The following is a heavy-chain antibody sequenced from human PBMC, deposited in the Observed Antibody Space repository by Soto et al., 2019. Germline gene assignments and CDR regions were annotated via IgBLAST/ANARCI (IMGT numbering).Heavy chain of an antibody. CDR2: IYYSGST. Sequence: QVQLQESGPGLVKPSDTLSLTCAVSGYSISSSNWWGWIRPPPGKGLEWIGYIYYSGSTYYNPSLKSRVTMSVDTSKNQFSLKLSSVTAEDTAVYYCARSAVAITSVGYFDYWGQGTLVTVSS. CDR3: ARSAVAITSVGYFDY. V-gene: IGHV4-28*01. CDR1: GYSISSSNW. D-gene: IGHD3-22*01. J-gene: IGHJ4*02.